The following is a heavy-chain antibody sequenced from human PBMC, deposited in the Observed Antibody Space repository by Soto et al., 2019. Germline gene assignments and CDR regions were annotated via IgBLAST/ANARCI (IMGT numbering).Heavy chain of an antibody. J-gene: IGHJ4*02. Sequence: ASVKVSCKASGYTFTSYGISWVRQAPGQGLEWMGRISAYNGNTNYAQKLQGRVTMTTDTSTSTAYMELRSLRSDDTAVYYCARATTVTTLFDYWGQGTLVTVSS. CDR3: ARATTVTTLFDY. CDR2: ISAYNGNT. V-gene: IGHV1-18*01. D-gene: IGHD4-17*01. CDR1: GYTFTSYG.